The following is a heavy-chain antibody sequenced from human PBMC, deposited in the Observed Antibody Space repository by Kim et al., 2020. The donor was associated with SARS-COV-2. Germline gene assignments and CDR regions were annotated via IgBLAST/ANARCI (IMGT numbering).Heavy chain of an antibody. J-gene: IGHJ4*02. CDR3: ARAKRLRTAVAGLFDY. D-gene: IGHD6-19*01. V-gene: IGHV3-30*01. Sequence: SVKGRFTISRDNSKNTLYLQMNSLRAEDTAVYYCARAKRLRTAVAGLFDYWGQGTLVTVSS.